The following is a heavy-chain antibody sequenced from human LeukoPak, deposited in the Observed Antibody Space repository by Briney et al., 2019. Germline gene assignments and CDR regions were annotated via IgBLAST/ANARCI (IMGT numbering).Heavy chain of an antibody. D-gene: IGHD3-16*01. Sequence: HGESLQISCKGSGYSFTSYWFGWVRQLPGKGLEWMGIIYPGDSDTRYSPSFQGQVTISADKSISTAYLQWSSLKASDTAMYYCARLAAGGGVRTLNWFDPWGQGTLVTVSS. CDR1: GYSFTSYW. CDR2: IYPGDSDT. J-gene: IGHJ5*02. V-gene: IGHV5-51*01. CDR3: ARLAAGGGVRTLNWFDP.